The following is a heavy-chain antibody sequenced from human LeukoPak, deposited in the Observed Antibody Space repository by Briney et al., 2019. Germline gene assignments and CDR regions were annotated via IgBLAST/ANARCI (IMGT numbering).Heavy chain of an antibody. CDR2: ISWNSGSI. CDR1: GFTFDDYA. D-gene: IGHD6-13*01. Sequence: GGSLRLSCAASGFTFDDYAMHWVRQAPGKGLEWVSGISWNSGSIGYADSVKGRFTISRDNAKNSLYLQMNSLRAEDTALYYCARAAAGTGGPYYYYMDVWGKGTTVTVSS. V-gene: IGHV3-9*01. CDR3: ARAAAGTGGPYYYYMDV. J-gene: IGHJ6*03.